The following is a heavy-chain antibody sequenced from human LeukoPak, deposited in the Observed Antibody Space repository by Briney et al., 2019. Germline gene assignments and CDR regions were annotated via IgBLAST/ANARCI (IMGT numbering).Heavy chain of an antibody. CDR3: ARDALAAAGTGAGY. D-gene: IGHD6-13*01. V-gene: IGHV3-21*01. CDR1: GFTFSSYS. Sequence: GGSLRLSRAASGFTFSSYSMNWVRQAPGKGLEWVSSISSSGTYIYYTDSVKGRFTISRDNAKNSLYLQMNSLRAEDTAVYYCARDALAAAGTGAGYWGQGTLVTVSS. J-gene: IGHJ4*02. CDR2: ISSSGTYI.